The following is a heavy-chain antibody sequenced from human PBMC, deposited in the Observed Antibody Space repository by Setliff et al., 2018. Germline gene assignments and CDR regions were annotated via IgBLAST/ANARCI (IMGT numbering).Heavy chain of an antibody. CDR3: ARAGFELGQYNWFDP. CDR2: IYYRGST. CDR1: GGSISSSSYY. J-gene: IGHJ5*02. D-gene: IGHD3-3*02. V-gene: IGHV4-39*07. Sequence: ETLSLTCTVPGGSISSSSYYWGWIRQPPGKGLEWIGSIYYRGSTYYNPSLKSRLTISVDTSKNQFSLNLTSVTAADTAVYYCARAGFELGQYNWFDPWGQGTLVTVSS.